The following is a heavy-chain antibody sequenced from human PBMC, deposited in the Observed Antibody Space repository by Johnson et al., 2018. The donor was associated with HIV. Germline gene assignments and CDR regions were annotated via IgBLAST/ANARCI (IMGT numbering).Heavy chain of an antibody. D-gene: IGHD3-22*01. CDR2: IYAGGNI. V-gene: IGHV3-53*01. CDR3: ASGKIQYYYDGTGYRWATAFDI. CDR1: GFTVSSNY. Sequence: VQLVESGGGLIQSGGSLRLSCAASGFTVSSNYMSWVRQAPGKGLEWVSIIYAGGNIYYAHSVKGRFTISRDNSRNTLYLQMDSPRADDTAVYYCASGKIQYYYDGTGYRWATAFDIWGQGTMVTVSS. J-gene: IGHJ3*02.